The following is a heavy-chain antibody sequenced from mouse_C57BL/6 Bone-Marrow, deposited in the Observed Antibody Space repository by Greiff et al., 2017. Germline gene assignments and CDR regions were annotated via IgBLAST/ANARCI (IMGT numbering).Heavy chain of an antibody. CDR1: GYSITSGYY. J-gene: IGHJ3*01. D-gene: IGHD2-4*01. Sequence: ESGPGLVKPSQSLSLTCSFTGYSITSGYYWNWIRQFPGNKLEWMGYISYDGGNNYNPSLKNRITITRDTSKNQFFLKLNSGTTEDTATDYCARGGLRGFAYWGQGTLVTVSA. V-gene: IGHV3-6*01. CDR2: ISYDGGN. CDR3: ARGGLRGFAY.